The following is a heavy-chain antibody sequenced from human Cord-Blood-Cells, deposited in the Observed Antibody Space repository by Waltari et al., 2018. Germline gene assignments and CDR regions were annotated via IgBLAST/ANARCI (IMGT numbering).Heavy chain of an antibody. CDR2: INPDSGGT. CDR1: GYTFTGYY. CDR3: ARGEGVVVIAIDY. Sequence: QVQLVQSGAEVKKPGASVKVSCKASGYTFTGYYMHWVRQAPGQGLEWKVWINPDSGGTNYAQKFQGRVTMTRDTSISTAYMELSRLRSDDTVVYYCARGEGVVVIAIDYWGQGTLVTVSS. D-gene: IGHD2-21*01. J-gene: IGHJ4*02. V-gene: IGHV1-2*02.